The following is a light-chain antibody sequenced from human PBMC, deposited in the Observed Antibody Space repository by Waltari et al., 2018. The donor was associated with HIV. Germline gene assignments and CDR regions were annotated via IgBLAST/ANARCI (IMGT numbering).Light chain of an antibody. CDR1: QSVGRY. V-gene: IGKV3-11*01. Sequence: EIVLTQSPATLSSSPGERATLSCRASQSVGRYLAWYQQKPGQAPRLLIYDASNRATGVPARFSGSGSGTDFTLTISGLEPEDFAVYHCHLRSNFGGGTKVEIK. J-gene: IGKJ4*01. CDR2: DAS. CDR3: HLRSN.